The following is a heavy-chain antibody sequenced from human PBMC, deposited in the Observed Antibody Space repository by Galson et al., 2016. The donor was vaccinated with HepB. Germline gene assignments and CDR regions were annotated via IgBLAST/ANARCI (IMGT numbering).Heavy chain of an antibody. D-gene: IGHD2-2*01. CDR2: IYYSGST. CDR1: GGSVSGGNYY. V-gene: IGHV4-61*01. CDR3: ARCQRTEVAVAMVFDY. Sequence: SETLSLTCIVSGGSVSGGNYYWSWIRQSPGKGLEWIGYIYYSGSTTYNPSLESRVTISLDTSKNQFSLNLTSVTAADTAVYHCARCQRTEVAVAMVFDYWGQGALGTVSS. J-gene: IGHJ4*02.